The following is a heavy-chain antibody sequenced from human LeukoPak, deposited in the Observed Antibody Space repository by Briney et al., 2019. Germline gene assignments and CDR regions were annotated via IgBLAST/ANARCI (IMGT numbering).Heavy chain of an antibody. CDR3: ARIHSSGSTFDI. CDR1: RFTFSDHY. Sequence: GGSLRLSCAASRFTFSDHYMSWIRQAPGEGLESISYISDSGSTRVYADSVKGRFTISRDNAKNSLYLQMNSLRADDTAVYYCARIHSSGSTFDIWGQGTMVTVSS. J-gene: IGHJ3*02. D-gene: IGHD3-22*01. V-gene: IGHV3-11*01. CDR2: ISDSGSTR.